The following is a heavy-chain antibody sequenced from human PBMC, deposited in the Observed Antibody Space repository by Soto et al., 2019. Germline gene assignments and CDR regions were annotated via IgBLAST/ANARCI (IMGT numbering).Heavy chain of an antibody. Sequence: SEMLSLRCTVVVGSSGGFDWSWIRQPPGTGLEWIGYIYYSGSTNYNPSLKSRVTISVDTSKNQFSLKLSSVTAADTAVYYRARVDTQYYYYGTDVWLQGTTVPVS. J-gene: IGHJ6*02. CDR2: IYYSGST. V-gene: IGHV4-59*01. CDR1: VGSSGGFD. CDR3: ARVDTQYYYYGTDV. D-gene: IGHD2-2*02.